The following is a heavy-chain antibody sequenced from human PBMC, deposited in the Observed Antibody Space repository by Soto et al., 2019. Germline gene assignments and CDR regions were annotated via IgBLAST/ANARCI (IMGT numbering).Heavy chain of an antibody. CDR3: AHVFNSNSGSYRYFDY. D-gene: IGHD3-16*02. CDR1: GFSLTTGGVG. Sequence: QITLKESGPTLVNPTQTLTLTCTFSGFSLTTGGVGVGWIRQPPGKALEWLALIYWDDDKRYSPSPESRLTITHDTSKNQVVLTLTHMAPVDTATFYCAHVFNSNSGSYRYFDYWGQGTLVTVSS. CDR2: IYWDDDK. V-gene: IGHV2-5*02. J-gene: IGHJ4*02.